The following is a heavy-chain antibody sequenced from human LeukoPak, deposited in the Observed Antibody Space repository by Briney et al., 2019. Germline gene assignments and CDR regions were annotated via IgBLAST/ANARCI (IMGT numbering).Heavy chain of an antibody. D-gene: IGHD5-18*01. J-gene: IGHJ3*02. V-gene: IGHV4-4*07. CDR2: IYTSGST. Sequence: PSETLSLTCTVSGGSISSYYWSWIRQPAGKGLEWIGRIYTSGSTNYNPSLKSRVTMSVDTSKNQFSLKLSSVTAADTAVYYCARPGYSYGKRGAFDIWGQGTMVAVSS. CDR3: ARPGYSYGKRGAFDI. CDR1: GGSISSYY.